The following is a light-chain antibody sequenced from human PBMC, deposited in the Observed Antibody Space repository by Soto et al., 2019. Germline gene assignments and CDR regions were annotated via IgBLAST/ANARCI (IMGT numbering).Light chain of an antibody. CDR2: EVT. V-gene: IGLV2-14*01. CDR1: NSDINNYDY. Sequence: QSALTQPASVSGSPGQSITLSCTGANSDINNYDYVSWYRQYPGLAPQLIISEVTNRPSVISDRFSGSKSANTAYLTISGLQVEDEADYYCCYHTISGSGTPVFGGGTKLTVL. J-gene: IGLJ2*01. CDR3: CYHTISGSGTPV.